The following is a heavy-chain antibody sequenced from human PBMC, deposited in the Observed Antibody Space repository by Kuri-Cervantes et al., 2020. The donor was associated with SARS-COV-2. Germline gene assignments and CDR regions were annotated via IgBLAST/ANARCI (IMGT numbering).Heavy chain of an antibody. J-gene: IGHJ4*02. CDR2: IYHSGST. CDR1: GYSISSGYY. D-gene: IGHD3-10*01. Sequence: ESLKISCTVSGYSISSGYYWGWIRQPPGKGLEWIGSIYHSGSTYYNPSLKSRVTISVDTSKNQFSLKLSSVTAADTAVYYCASDLFGELATYFDYWGQGTLVTVSS. V-gene: IGHV4-38-2*02. CDR3: ASDLFGELATYFDY.